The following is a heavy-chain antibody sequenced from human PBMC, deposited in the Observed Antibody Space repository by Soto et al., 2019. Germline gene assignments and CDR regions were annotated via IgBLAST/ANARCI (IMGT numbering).Heavy chain of an antibody. CDR3: TRHRHPRGTVGATSPLDP. J-gene: IGHJ5*02. CDR2: HYSGGST. Sequence: GGSLRLSCAISGFSVSSNYLSWVRQAPGKGLEWVSVHYSGGSTYYADSVQGRFTISRDKSNNTLYLQMRRVRAEDTAVYFCTRHRHPRGTVGATSPLDPWGQGTQVTVSS. V-gene: IGHV3-53*01. CDR1: GFSVSSNY. D-gene: IGHD1-26*01.